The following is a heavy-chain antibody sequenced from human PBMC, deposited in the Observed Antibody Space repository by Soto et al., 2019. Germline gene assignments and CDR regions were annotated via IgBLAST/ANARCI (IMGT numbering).Heavy chain of an antibody. CDR1: GGTFSSYA. CDR3: ARKMYSGSYYAAFDI. V-gene: IGHV1-69*13. D-gene: IGHD1-26*01. CDR2: IIPIFGTA. Sequence: SVKVSCKASGGTFSSYAISWVRQAXGQGLEWMGGIIPIFGTANYAQKFQGRVTITADESTSTAYMELSSLRSEDTAVYYCARKMYSGSYYAAFDIWGQGTMVTVSS. J-gene: IGHJ3*02.